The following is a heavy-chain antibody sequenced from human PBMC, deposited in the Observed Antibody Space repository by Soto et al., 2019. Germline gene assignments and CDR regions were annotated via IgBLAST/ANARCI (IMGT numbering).Heavy chain of an antibody. CDR3: ARDEGCGGGSCYSIWRY. D-gene: IGHD2-15*01. CDR2: IKEDGSEE. J-gene: IGHJ4*02. Sequence: EVQLVESGGGLVQPGWSLRLSCAASGFSFGTYWISWVRQAPGKGLEWVANIKEDGSEEYYVDSVKGRFTISRDNAKHSLYLQMNSLRAEDTAMYYCARDEGCGGGSCYSIWRYWGQGTLVTVSP. V-gene: IGHV3-7*01. CDR1: GFSFGTYW.